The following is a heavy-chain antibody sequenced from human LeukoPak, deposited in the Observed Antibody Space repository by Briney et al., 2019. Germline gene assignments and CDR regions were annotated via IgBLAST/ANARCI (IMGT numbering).Heavy chain of an antibody. J-gene: IGHJ4*02. CDR2: ISSSSSYI. D-gene: IGHD1-26*01. Sequence: GGSLRLSCAASGFTFSSYSMNWVRQAPGKGLEWVSSISSSSSYIYYADSVKGRFTISRDNAKNSLYLQMNSLRAEDTAVYYCARVLTWELPYYFDYWGQGTLVTVSS. CDR1: GFTFSSYS. CDR3: ARVLTWELPYYFDY. V-gene: IGHV3-21*01.